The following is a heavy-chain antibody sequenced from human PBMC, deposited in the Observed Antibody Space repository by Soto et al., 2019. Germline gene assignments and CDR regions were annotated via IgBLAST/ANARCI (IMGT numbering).Heavy chain of an antibody. D-gene: IGHD2-2*01. CDR1: GGSISSYY. CDR3: ARGDIVVVPAAISGSGWFDP. CDR2: IYYSGST. V-gene: IGHV4-59*08. J-gene: IGHJ5*02. Sequence: SETLSLTCTVSGGSISSYYWSWIRQPPGKGLEWIGYIYYSGSTNYNPSLKSRVTISVDTSKNQFSLKLSSVTAADTAVYYCARGDIVVVPAAISGSGWFDPWGQGTLVTVSS.